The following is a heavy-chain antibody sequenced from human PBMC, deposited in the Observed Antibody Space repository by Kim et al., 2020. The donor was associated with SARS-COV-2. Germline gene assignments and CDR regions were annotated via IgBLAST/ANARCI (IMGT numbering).Heavy chain of an antibody. CDR3: AKTSRTAVGVGNDILTGDPEPRNDAFDI. J-gene: IGHJ3*02. CDR2: ISGSGGST. D-gene: IGHD3-9*01. CDR1: GFTFSSYA. Sequence: GGSLRLSCAASGFTFSSYAMSWVRQAPGKGLEWVSAISGSGGSTYYADSVKGRFTISRDNSKNTLYLQMNSLRAEDTAVYYCAKTSRTAVGVGNDILTGDPEPRNDAFDIWGQGTMVTVSS. V-gene: IGHV3-23*01.